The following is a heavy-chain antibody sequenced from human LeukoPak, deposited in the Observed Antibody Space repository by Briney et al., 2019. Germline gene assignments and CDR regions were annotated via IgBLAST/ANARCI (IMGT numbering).Heavy chain of an antibody. Sequence: SVKVSYKASGVTFSSDAISWVRQAPGQGLEWVGRIIPIFGIANYAQKFQGRVTITADKSTSTAYMELSSLRSEDTAVYYCARDQKNYDSSGYDPWGQGTLVTVSS. CDR1: GVTFSSDA. J-gene: IGHJ5*02. V-gene: IGHV1-69*04. CDR3: ARDQKNYDSSGYDP. D-gene: IGHD3-22*01. CDR2: IIPIFGIA.